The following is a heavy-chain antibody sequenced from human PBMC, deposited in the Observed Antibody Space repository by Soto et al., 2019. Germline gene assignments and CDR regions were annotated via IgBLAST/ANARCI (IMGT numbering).Heavy chain of an antibody. Sequence: ASVKVSCKASGYTFTSYYMHWVRQAPGQGLEWMGIINPSGGSTSYAQKFQGRVTMTRDTSTSTVYMELSSLRSEDTAVYYCAIFGQVGATPAPFAIWGQGTMDTVSS. CDR2: INPSGGST. J-gene: IGHJ3*02. V-gene: IGHV1-46*01. D-gene: IGHD1-26*01. CDR3: AIFGQVGATPAPFAI. CDR1: GYTFTSYY.